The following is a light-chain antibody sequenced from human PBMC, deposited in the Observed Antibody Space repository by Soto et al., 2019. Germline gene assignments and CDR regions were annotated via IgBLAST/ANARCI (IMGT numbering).Light chain of an antibody. V-gene: IGLV1-44*01. CDR1: TSNLGSNS. Sequence: QSVLTQSPSASGTPGQRITISCSGSTSNLGSNSVNWYQQLPGTAPKLLIYTNNQRPSVVPDRFSGSKSGTSASLAISDLRSEDEAVFYCAAWDDSLNAVVFGGGTKVTVL. CDR3: AAWDDSLNAVV. CDR2: TNN. J-gene: IGLJ2*01.